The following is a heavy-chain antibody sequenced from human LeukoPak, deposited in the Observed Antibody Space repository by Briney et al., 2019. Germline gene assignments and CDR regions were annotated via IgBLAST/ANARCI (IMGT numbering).Heavy chain of an antibody. CDR1: GGSFSGYY. D-gene: IGHD3-9*01. CDR2: INHSGST. V-gene: IGHV4-34*01. Sequence: PSETLSLTCAVYGGSFSGYYWSWIRQPPGKGLEWIGEINHSGSTNYNPSLKNRVTISVDTSKNQFSLKLSSVTAADTAVYYCARDRSLGRYDAFDIWGQGTMVTVSS. J-gene: IGHJ3*02. CDR3: ARDRSLGRYDAFDI.